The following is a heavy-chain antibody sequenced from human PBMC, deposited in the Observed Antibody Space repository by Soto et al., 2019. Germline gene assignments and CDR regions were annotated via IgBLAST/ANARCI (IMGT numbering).Heavy chain of an antibody. V-gene: IGHV1-3*01. D-gene: IGHD4-17*01. CDR3: ARDLASSDNDDFYGMDG. CDR1: GYTFTTHA. Sequence: ASVKVSCKASGYTFTTHAMHWVRQAPGQSLEWMGWINGGTGQTKHSQRFQGRVNITRDTSASTAYMELSSLRSEDTAVYYCARDLASSDNDDFYGMDGWGQGTTVTVSS. J-gene: IGHJ6*02. CDR2: INGGTGQT.